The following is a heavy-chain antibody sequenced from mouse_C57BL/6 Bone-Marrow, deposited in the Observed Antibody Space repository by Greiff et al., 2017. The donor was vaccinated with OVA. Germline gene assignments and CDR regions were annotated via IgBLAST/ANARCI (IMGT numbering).Heavy chain of an antibody. CDR2: ISGGGGNT. Sequence: DVHLVESGGGLVKPGGSLKLSCAASGFTFSSYTMSWVRQTPEKRLEWVATISGGGGNTYYPDSVKGRFTISRDNAKNTLYLQMSSLRSEDTALYYCARHDGYYSYYFDYWGQGTTLTVSS. V-gene: IGHV5-9*01. CDR1: GFTFSSYT. J-gene: IGHJ2*01. CDR3: ARHDGYYSYYFDY. D-gene: IGHD2-3*01.